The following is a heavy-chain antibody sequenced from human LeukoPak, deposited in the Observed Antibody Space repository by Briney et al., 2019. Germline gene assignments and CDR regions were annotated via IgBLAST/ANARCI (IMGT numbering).Heavy chain of an antibody. Sequence: GGSLRLSCAASGFTFRTYAMNWVRQAPGKGLEWVSTISGNGGSTYYADSVGGRFTISRDNSKSTLYLQMNSLRAEDTAVYYCARDPGYAVYYFDYWGQGTLVSVSS. V-gene: IGHV3-23*01. D-gene: IGHD1-1*01. J-gene: IGHJ4*02. CDR3: ARDPGYAVYYFDY. CDR1: GFTFRTYA. CDR2: ISGNGGST.